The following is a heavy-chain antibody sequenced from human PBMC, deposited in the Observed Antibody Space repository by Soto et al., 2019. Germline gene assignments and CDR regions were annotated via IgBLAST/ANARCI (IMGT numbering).Heavy chain of an antibody. CDR1: GGSISSYY. Sequence: PSETLSLTCTVSGGSISSYYWSWIRQPPGKGLEWIGYIYYSGSTNYNPSLKSRVTISVDTSKNQCSLKLSSVTAADTAVYYCARDRFDYYDSSGYYYGLGWFDPWGQGTLVTVSS. D-gene: IGHD3-22*01. CDR2: IYYSGST. CDR3: ARDRFDYYDSSGYYYGLGWFDP. V-gene: IGHV4-59*01. J-gene: IGHJ5*02.